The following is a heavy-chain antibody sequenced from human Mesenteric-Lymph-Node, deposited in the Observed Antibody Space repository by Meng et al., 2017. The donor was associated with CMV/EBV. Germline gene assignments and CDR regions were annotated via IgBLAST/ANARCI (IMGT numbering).Heavy chain of an antibody. V-gene: IGHV3-15*01. Sequence: SCAASGCTFSNVWMSWVRQAPGKGLEWVGRIKSKTDGGTTDYAAPVKGRFTISRDDSKNTVHLQMNSLKTEDTAVYYCTTDGSWFFDYWGQGTLVTVSS. CDR1: GCTFSNVW. CDR3: TTDGSWFFDY. J-gene: IGHJ4*02. D-gene: IGHD2-15*01. CDR2: IKSKTDGGTT.